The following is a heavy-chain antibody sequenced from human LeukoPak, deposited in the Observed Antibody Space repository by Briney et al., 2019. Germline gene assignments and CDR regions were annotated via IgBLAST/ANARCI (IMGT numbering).Heavy chain of an antibody. CDR1: GFTFSSYG. Sequence: GGSLRLSCAASGFTFSSYGIHWVRQAPGKGLEWVAVISYDGSNKYYADSVKGRFTISRDNSKNTLYLQMNSLRAEDTAVYYCAKNYYDILTGYYRWYFDYWGQGTLVTVSS. D-gene: IGHD3-9*01. V-gene: IGHV3-30*18. CDR3: AKNYYDILTGYYRWYFDY. CDR2: ISYDGSNK. J-gene: IGHJ4*02.